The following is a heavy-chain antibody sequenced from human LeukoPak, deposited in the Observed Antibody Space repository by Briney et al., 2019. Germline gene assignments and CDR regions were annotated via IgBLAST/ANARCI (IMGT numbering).Heavy chain of an antibody. CDR3: ARIETYYYDSGGHRGQDY. CDR1: GFTFSDYY. D-gene: IGHD3-22*01. V-gene: IGHV3-11*04. CDR2: ISSSGSTI. Sequence: GGSLRLSCAASGFTFSDYYMSWIRQAPGKGLEWVSYISSSGSTIYYADSVKGRFTISRDNAKNSLYLQMNSLRAEDTAVYYCARIETYYYDSGGHRGQDYWGHGTLVTVSS. J-gene: IGHJ4*01.